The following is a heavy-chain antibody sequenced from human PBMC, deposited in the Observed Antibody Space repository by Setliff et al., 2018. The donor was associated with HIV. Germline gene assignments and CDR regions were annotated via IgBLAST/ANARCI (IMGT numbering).Heavy chain of an antibody. Sequence: SETLSLTCTVSGGSISSSSYYWGWIRQPPGKGLEWIGSIYYSGSTYYTPSLTSRVTISVDTSKNQFSLKLSSVSAADTAVYYCASRYHYFNRSGYYRQGAFDIWGQGTMVTVSS. CDR1: GGSISSSSYY. D-gene: IGHD3-22*01. CDR3: ASRYHYFNRSGYYRQGAFDI. CDR2: IYYSGST. J-gene: IGHJ3*02. V-gene: IGHV4-39*01.